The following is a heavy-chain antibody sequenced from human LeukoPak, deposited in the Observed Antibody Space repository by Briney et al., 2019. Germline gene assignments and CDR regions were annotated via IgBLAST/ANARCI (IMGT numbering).Heavy chain of an antibody. J-gene: IGHJ4*02. V-gene: IGHV3-9*01. D-gene: IGHD6-6*01. CDR3: AKDREYSRGEYYFDY. CDR1: GFTFYDYA. Sequence: SLRLSCAASGFTFYDYAMHWVRQAPGKGLEWVSGISWNSGSIGYADSVKGRFTISRDNAKNSLYLQMNSLRAEDTALYYCAKDREYSRGEYYFDYWGQGTLVTVSS. CDR2: ISWNSGSI.